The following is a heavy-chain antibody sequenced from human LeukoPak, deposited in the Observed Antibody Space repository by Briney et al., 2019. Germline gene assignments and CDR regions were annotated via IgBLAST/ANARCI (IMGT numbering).Heavy chain of an antibody. J-gene: IGHJ4*02. CDR2: IIPILGIA. D-gene: IGHD6-6*01. V-gene: IGHV1-69*04. Sequence: VASVKVSCKASGYTFTGYYIHWVRQAPGQGLEWMGRIIPILGIANYAQKFQGRVTITADKSTSTAYMELSSLRSEDTAVYYCARAGSVAARQRELDYWGQGTLVTVSS. CDR3: ARAGSVAARQRELDY. CDR1: GYTFTGYY.